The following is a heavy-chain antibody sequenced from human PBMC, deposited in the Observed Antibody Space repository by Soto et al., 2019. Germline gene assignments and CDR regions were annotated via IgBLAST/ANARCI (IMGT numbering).Heavy chain of an antibody. CDR3: TRGGTSATYWGLFDY. CDR1: GFTFSNYW. CDR2: INGDGSTT. D-gene: IGHD7-27*01. Sequence: LRLSCAASGFTFSNYWTHWVRQAPGKGLVWVSRINGDGSTTTYADFVKGRFTISRDNAKNTLYLQMDSLGADDTAVYYCTRGGTSATYWGLFDYWGQGALVTVSS. J-gene: IGHJ4*02. V-gene: IGHV3-74*01.